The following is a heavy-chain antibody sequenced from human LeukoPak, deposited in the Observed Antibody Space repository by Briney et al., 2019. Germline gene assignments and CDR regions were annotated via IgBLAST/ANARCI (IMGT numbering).Heavy chain of an antibody. CDR1: GYTFSGHY. V-gene: IGHV1-2*02. CDR3: ARSTPLVSTRETAFHI. J-gene: IGHJ3*02. CDR2: SDPNSGAT. Sequence: GASVKVSCKTSGYTFSGHYIHWVRQAPGQGLEWMGWSDPNSGATDYAQKFQGRVTMTRDTSISTAYLELSSLSSDDTAVYYCARSTPLVSTRETAFHIWGQGTMVTVSS. D-gene: IGHD5/OR15-5a*01.